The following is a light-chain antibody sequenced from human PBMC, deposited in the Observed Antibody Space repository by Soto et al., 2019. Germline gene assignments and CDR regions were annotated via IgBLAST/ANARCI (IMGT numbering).Light chain of an antibody. Sequence: EIVLTQSPGTLSLSPGERATLSCRASQSVSSSYLAWYQQKPGQPPRLVMYATSSRATGIPARFSGSGSGTDFTLTISRLEPEDFAVDYCQQYGSSSWTIGQGTKVDIK. CDR3: QQYGSSSWT. V-gene: IGKV3-20*01. CDR2: ATS. J-gene: IGKJ1*01. CDR1: QSVSSSY.